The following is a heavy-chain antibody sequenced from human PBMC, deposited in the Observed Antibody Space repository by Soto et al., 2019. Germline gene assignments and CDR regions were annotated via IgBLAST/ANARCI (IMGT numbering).Heavy chain of an antibody. J-gene: IGHJ4*02. Sequence: EVQLVESGGGLVQPGGSLRLSCVASGFTFSLYSMNWVRQAPGKGLEWISYISNDDISYADSVKGRFTISRDNAGSSLFLQMNSLRAEDTAVYYCARAKDWAFDYWGQGILVTVSS. D-gene: IGHD3-9*01. CDR1: GFTFSLYS. V-gene: IGHV3-48*01. CDR2: ISNDDI. CDR3: ARAKDWAFDY.